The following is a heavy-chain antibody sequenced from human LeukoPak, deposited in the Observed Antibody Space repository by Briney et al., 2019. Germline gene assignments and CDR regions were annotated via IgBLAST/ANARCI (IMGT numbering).Heavy chain of an antibody. CDR1: AFTFSTSW. CDR2: IKHDGSEK. Sequence: GGSLRLSCAASAFTFSTSWMSWVRQAPGKGLEWVANIKHDGSEKYYVDSVKGRFTISRDNARNSLYLQMNSLRAEDTAVYYCARASYSPNWFDPWGQGTLVTVSS. J-gene: IGHJ5*02. CDR3: ARASYSPNWFDP. D-gene: IGHD4-11*01. V-gene: IGHV3-7*01.